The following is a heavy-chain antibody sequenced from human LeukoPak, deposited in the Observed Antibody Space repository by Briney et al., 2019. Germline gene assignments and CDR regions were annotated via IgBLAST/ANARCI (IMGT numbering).Heavy chain of an antibody. CDR3: ARAVETYYDFWSGPPWYYYMDV. CDR2: ISAYNGNT. J-gene: IGHJ6*03. V-gene: IGHV1-18*01. D-gene: IGHD3-3*01. Sequence: ASVKVSCKASGYTFTSYGISWVRQAPGQGLEWMGWISAYNGNTNYAQKLQGRVTMTTDTSTSTAYMELRSLRSDDTAVYYCARAVETYYDFWSGPPWYYYMDVWGKGTTVTVPS. CDR1: GYTFTSYG.